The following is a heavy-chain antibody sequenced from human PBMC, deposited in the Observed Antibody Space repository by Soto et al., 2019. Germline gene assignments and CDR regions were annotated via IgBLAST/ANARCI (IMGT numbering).Heavy chain of an antibody. CDR3: AREPGYYDSSGYYDY. Sequence: QVQLVESGGGVVQPGRSLRLSCAASGFTFSSYGMHWVRQAPGKGLEWVAVIWYDGSKKYYADSVKGRFTISRDNSKNTLYLQMNSLRAEDTAVYYCAREPGYYDSSGYYDYWGQGTLVTVSS. CDR1: GFTFSSYG. D-gene: IGHD3-22*01. CDR2: IWYDGSKK. J-gene: IGHJ4*02. V-gene: IGHV3-33*01.